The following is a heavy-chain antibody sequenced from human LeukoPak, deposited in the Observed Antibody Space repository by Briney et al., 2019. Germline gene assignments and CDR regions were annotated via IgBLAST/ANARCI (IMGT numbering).Heavy chain of an antibody. CDR3: ARLPRTPDYGMDV. J-gene: IGHJ6*02. CDR1: GGSFRGYY. Sequence: SETLSLICAVCGGSFRGYYWSWIRQPRGKGLEWIGEINHSGSTNYNPSLKSRVTISVDTSKNQFSLKRSSVTAADTAVYYCARLPRTPDYGMDVWGQGTTVTVSS. V-gene: IGHV4-34*01. CDR2: INHSGST.